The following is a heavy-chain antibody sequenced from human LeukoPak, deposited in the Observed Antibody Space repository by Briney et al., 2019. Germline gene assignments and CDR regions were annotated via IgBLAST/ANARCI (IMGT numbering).Heavy chain of an antibody. CDR3: AREVGYGDYGTEYFDY. J-gene: IGHJ4*02. CDR1: GFTFSSYS. V-gene: IGHV3-21*01. Sequence: GGSLRLSCAASGFTFSSYSMNWVRQAPGKGLEWVSSISSSSSYMYYADSVKGRFTISRDNAKNSLYLQMNSLRAEDTAVYYCAREVGYGDYGTEYFDYWGQGTLVTVSS. D-gene: IGHD4-17*01. CDR2: ISSSSSYM.